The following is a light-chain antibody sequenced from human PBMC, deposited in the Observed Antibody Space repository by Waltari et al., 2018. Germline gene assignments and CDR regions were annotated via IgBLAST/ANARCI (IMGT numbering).Light chain of an antibody. J-gene: IGLJ3*02. CDR3: ASYIPGSTLV. Sequence: QSALTQPASVSGSPGQSITIPCTESSSDVGRYIYVSWYQQFPDRAPKLMIYDVTNRPSGVSNRFSGSKSANTASLTISGLQPEDEADYYCASYIPGSTLVFGGGTKLTVL. CDR1: SSDVGRYIY. V-gene: IGLV2-14*01. CDR2: DVT.